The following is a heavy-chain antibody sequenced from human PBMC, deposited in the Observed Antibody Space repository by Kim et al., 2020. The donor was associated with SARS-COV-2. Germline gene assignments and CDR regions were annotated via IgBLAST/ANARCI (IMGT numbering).Heavy chain of an antibody. J-gene: IGHJ4*02. V-gene: IGHV3-23*01. Sequence: SLQGRFTISRNDSKTTLYLQMNSLRAEDTAVYYCAKSRAPTPVVTSGFDYWGQGALVTVSS. CDR3: AKSRAPTPVVTSGFDY. D-gene: IGHD2-21*02.